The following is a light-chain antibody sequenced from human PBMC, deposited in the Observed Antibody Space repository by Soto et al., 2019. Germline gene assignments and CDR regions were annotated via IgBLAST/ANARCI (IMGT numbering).Light chain of an antibody. J-gene: IGKJ1*01. CDR1: QSVSSSY. V-gene: IGKV3-20*01. Sequence: EIVLTQSPGTLSLSPGERATLSCRASQSVSSSYLAWYQQKPGQAPRLLIYDASSRATGIPDRFSGSGSGTDFTLTISRLEPEDFAVYYCQQYGSSPRTFGQGPKVEI. CDR3: QQYGSSPRT. CDR2: DAS.